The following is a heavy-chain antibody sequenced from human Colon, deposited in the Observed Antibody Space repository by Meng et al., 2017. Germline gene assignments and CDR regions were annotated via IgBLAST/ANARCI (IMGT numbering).Heavy chain of an antibody. CDR1: NGSISNSYFF. J-gene: IGHJ5*01. V-gene: IGHV4-39*07. CDR3: AGAPRSLWFGETLPKGWFDP. CDR2: IYYSGST. D-gene: IGHD3-10*01. Sequence: SETLSLTCTVSNGSISNSYFFWGWIRQPPGKGLEWIGAIYYSGSTYYNPSLKSRVTMSLDTSNNQFSLKLNSVTAADTAVYYCAGAPRSLWFGETLPKGWFDPWGQGTRVTVSS.